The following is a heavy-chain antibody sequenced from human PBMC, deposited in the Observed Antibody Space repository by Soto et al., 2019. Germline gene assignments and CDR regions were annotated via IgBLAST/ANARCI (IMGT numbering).Heavy chain of an antibody. CDR3: ARQRRDGSYYFDY. V-gene: IGHV1-69*04. CDR2: IIPILGIA. J-gene: IGHJ4*02. Sequence: SVKVSCKASGYTFTSYDISWVRQAPGQGLEWMGRIIPILGIANYAQKFQGRVTITADKSTSTAYMELSSLRSEDTAVYYCARQRRDGSYYFDYWGQGTLVTVSS. D-gene: IGHD5-12*01. CDR1: GYTFTSYD.